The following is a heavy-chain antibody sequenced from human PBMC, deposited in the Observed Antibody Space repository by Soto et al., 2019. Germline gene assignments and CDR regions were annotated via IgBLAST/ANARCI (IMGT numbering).Heavy chain of an antibody. CDR2: IIPIFGTT. CDR1: GGTFSNDA. D-gene: IGHD3-10*01. J-gene: IGHJ6*02. CDR3: ATGLRTGNYGMDV. Sequence: QEQLVQAGAEVKKPGSSVRISCRASGGTFSNDAVSWVRQAPGQGLQWMGGIIPIFGTTHYAQKFQGRVTITADKSTATAYMELRSVTSEDTAVYYCATGLRTGNYGMDVWGQGTAVTVSS. V-gene: IGHV1-69*06.